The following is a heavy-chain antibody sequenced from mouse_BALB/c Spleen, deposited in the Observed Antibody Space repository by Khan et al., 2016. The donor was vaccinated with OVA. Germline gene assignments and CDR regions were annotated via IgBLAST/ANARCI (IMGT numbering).Heavy chain of an antibody. CDR3: AKSGGNFHWYFDV. J-gene: IGHJ1*01. CDR2: ISSGSSTI. D-gene: IGHD2-1*01. V-gene: IGHV5-17*02. Sequence: EVQLVESGGGLVQPGGSRKLSCAASGFTFRSFGIHWVRQAPKKGLEWVAYISSGSSTIYYVDTVKGRFTISRDIHTNTLFLKMTSLRSEDTAMYYCAKSGGNFHWYFDVWGSGTSVTVSS. CDR1: GFTFRSFG.